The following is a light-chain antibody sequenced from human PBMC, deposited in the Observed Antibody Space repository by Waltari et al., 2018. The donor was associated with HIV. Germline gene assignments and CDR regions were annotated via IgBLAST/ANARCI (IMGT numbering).Light chain of an antibody. CDR1: SSDIGAYNR. CDR2: EVT. V-gene: IGLV2-18*02. Sequence: QSALTQPPSVSGSLGQSVTISCTGTSSDIGAYNRVSWYQQSPGTAPKLRIYEVTHRPSGVPVRFSGCKSGNTASLTISGLQADDEADYYCSSYTTSSTWVFGGGTKLTVL. CDR3: SSYTTSSTWV. J-gene: IGLJ3*02.